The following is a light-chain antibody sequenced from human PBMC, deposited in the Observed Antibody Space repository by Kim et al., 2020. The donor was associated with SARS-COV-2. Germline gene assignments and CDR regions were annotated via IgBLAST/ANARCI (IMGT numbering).Light chain of an antibody. CDR2: DAS. CDR3: QQRSKWRGA. Sequence: EIVLTQSPATLSLSPGERATLSCRASQSVSSYLAWYQQKPGQAPRLLIYDASNRATGIPARFSGSGSGTDFTLTISSLEPEDFAVYYCQQRSKWRGACGQGTKLEI. V-gene: IGKV3-11*01. J-gene: IGKJ2*01. CDR1: QSVSSY.